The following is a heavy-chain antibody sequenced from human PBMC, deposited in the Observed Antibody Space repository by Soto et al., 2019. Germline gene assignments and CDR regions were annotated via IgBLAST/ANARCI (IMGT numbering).Heavy chain of an antibody. Sequence: SETLSLTCAVSGGSISSSNWWSWVRQPPGKGLEWIGEIYHSGSTNYNPSLKGRVTISVDKSKNQFSLKLSSVTDADTAVYYCARDHAPIANTIDYWGQGTLVTVSS. CDR3: ARDHAPIANTIDY. V-gene: IGHV4-4*02. CDR1: GGSISSSNW. CDR2: IYHSGST. J-gene: IGHJ4*02. D-gene: IGHD6-13*01.